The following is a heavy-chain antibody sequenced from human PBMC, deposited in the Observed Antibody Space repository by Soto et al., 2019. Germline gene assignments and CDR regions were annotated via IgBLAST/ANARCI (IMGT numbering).Heavy chain of an antibody. J-gene: IGHJ5*02. CDR1: GYTFTSYA. D-gene: IGHD2-2*01. CDR3: ARDLIPAAPGYWFDP. CDR2: INAGNGNT. Sequence: GASVKVSCKASGYTFTSYAMHWVRQAPGQRLEWMGWINAGNGNTKYSQKFQGRVTITRDTSASTAYMELSSLRSEDTAVYYCARDLIPAAPGYWFDPWGQGTLVTVSS. V-gene: IGHV1-3*01.